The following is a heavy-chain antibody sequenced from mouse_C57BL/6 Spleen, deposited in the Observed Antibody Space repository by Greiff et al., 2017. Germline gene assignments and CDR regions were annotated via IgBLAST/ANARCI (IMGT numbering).Heavy chain of an antibody. CDR2: IYPGSGST. V-gene: IGHV1-55*01. CDR1: GYSFTSYW. CDR3: ARRLLNDGSSDAMDY. Sequence: QVQLQQPGAELVKPGASVKMSCKASGYSFTSYWITWVKQRPGQGLEWIGDIYPGSGSTNYNEKFKSKATLTVDTSSSTAYMQLSSLTSEDSAVYYCARRLLNDGSSDAMDYWGQGTSVTVSS. D-gene: IGHD1-1*01. J-gene: IGHJ4*01.